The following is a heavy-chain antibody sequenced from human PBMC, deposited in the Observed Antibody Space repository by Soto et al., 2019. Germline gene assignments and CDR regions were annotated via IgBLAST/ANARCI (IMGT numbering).Heavy chain of an antibody. CDR2: IYYSGST. Sequence: SETLSLTCTVSGGSISSGGYYWSWIRQHPGKGLEWIGYIYYSGSTYYNPSLKSRVTISVDTSKNQFSLKLSSVTAADTAVYYCARAAARPVPAGGYNWFDPWGQGTLVTVSS. CDR1: GGSISSGGYY. J-gene: IGHJ5*02. CDR3: ARAAARPVPAGGYNWFDP. D-gene: IGHD6-6*01. V-gene: IGHV4-31*03.